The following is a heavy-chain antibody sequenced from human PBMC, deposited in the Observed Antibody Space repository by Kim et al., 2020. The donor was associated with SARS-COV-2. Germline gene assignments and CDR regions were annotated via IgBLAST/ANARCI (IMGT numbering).Heavy chain of an antibody. Sequence: PSLKSRVTISVDTSKNQFSLKLSSVTAADTAVYYCARDRFGGSYSNYFDYWGQGTLVTVSS. J-gene: IGHJ4*02. D-gene: IGHD1-26*01. V-gene: IGHV4-59*01. CDR3: ARDRFGGSYSNYFDY.